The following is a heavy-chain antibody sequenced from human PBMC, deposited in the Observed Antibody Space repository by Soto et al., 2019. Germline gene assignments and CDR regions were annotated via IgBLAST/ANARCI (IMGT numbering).Heavy chain of an antibody. Sequence: ASVKVSCKASGYTFTSYGISWVRQAPGQGLEWMRWISAYNGNTNYAQRLQGRVTMTTDTSTSTAYMELRSLRSDDTAVYYCARDEDYGDPLDYWGQEPWSPSPQ. CDR2: ISAYNGNT. V-gene: IGHV1-18*01. CDR3: ARDEDYGDPLDY. D-gene: IGHD4-17*01. CDR1: GYTFTSYG. J-gene: IGHJ4*01.